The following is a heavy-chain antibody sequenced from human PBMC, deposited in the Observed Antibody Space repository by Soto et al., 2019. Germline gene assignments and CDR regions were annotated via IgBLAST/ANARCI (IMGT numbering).Heavy chain of an antibody. Sequence: ASVKVSCKASGYSYTSLDINWVRQTTGQGLEWMGWMQPSSGRTGYAQKLQGRVTMTRDTSINTAYMELSSLTSDDTAFYYCARGVTAGVDYWGQGTLVTVSS. CDR3: ARGVTAGVDY. V-gene: IGHV1-8*01. J-gene: IGHJ4*02. D-gene: IGHD1-26*01. CDR2: MQPSSGRT. CDR1: GYSYTSLD.